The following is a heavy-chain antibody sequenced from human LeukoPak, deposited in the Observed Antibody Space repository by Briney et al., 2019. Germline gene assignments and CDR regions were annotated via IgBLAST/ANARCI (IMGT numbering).Heavy chain of an antibody. Sequence: ASGPTLVNPTQTLTLTCTLSGFSLSTGGVGVGWIRQPPGKALEWLSLIYWDDDKYYSPSLKIRLTITRDTSKNQVVLTMTNVDPVDTGTYFCAHYYGSGSYQNRYFDYWGQGALVTVSS. V-gene: IGHV2-5*02. CDR1: GFSLSTGGVG. CDR3: AHYYGSGSYQNRYFDY. J-gene: IGHJ4*02. D-gene: IGHD3-10*01. CDR2: IYWDDDK.